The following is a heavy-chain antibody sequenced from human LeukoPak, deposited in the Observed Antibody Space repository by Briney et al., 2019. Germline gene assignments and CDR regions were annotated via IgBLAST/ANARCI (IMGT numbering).Heavy chain of an antibody. Sequence: GGSLRLSCAASGFTFSSYWMHWVRQAPGKGLVWVSRIHGDGKKTTYADSVKGRFTISSDNAKNTLYLQMNSLRVEDTAVYYCASDPDSGGWSTFDNWGQGSLVTVSS. J-gene: IGHJ4*02. CDR3: ASDPDSGGWSTFDN. V-gene: IGHV3-74*01. CDR2: IHGDGKKT. CDR1: GFTFSSYW. D-gene: IGHD6-19*01.